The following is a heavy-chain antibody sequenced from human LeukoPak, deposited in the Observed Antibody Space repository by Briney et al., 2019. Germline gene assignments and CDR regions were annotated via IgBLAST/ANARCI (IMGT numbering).Heavy chain of an antibody. Sequence: GGSLRLSCAGSGFIFGDYAMSWVRQAPGKGLEWVSDIRATSGITFYADSVKGRFTISRDNAKNSLYLQMNSLRAEDTAVYYCARGLYDSSGYYYRANDYWGQGTLVTVSS. CDR1: GFIFGDYA. CDR3: ARGLYDSSGYYYRANDY. D-gene: IGHD3-22*01. J-gene: IGHJ4*02. CDR2: IRATSGIT. V-gene: IGHV3-23*01.